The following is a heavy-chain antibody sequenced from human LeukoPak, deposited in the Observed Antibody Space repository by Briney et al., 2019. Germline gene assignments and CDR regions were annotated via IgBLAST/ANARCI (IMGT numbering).Heavy chain of an antibody. Sequence: GGSLRLSCTASGFTFGDYAMSWVRQAPGKGLEWVGFIRSKAYGGTKEYAESVKGRFTISRDDSRSIAYLQMNSLKTEDTAVYYCTRDLGNEYGDYGSRYWGQGTQVTVSS. CDR2: IRSKAYGGTK. D-gene: IGHD4-17*01. V-gene: IGHV3-49*04. J-gene: IGHJ4*02. CDR1: GFTFGDYA. CDR3: TRDLGNEYGDYGSRY.